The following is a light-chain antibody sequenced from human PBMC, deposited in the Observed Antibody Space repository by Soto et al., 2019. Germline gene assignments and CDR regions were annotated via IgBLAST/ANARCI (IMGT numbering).Light chain of an antibody. V-gene: IGKV3-20*01. CDR1: QSVSSSY. J-gene: IGKJ3*01. CDR2: GAS. CDR3: QQYGSSLFT. Sequence: EIVLTQSPGTLSLSPGERATLSCRASQSVSSSYLAWYQQKPGQAPRLLTYGASSRATGIPDSFSGSGSGTDFTLTISRLEPEDFAVYYCQQYGSSLFTFGPGTKVDIK.